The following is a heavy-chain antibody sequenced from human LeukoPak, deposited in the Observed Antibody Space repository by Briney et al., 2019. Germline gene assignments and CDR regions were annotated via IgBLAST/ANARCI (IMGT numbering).Heavy chain of an antibody. CDR3: ARDLGWAFDY. D-gene: IGHD6-19*01. V-gene: IGHV3-15*01. J-gene: IGHJ4*02. Sequence: TGGSLRLSCAASGFTFTNAWMSWVRQAPGKGLEWVGRIKTKTDGGTTDYAAPVKGRFTISRDDSKNTLYLQMNSLKTEDTAVYYCARDLGWAFDYWGQGTLVTVSS. CDR2: IKTKTDGGTT. CDR1: GFTFTNAW.